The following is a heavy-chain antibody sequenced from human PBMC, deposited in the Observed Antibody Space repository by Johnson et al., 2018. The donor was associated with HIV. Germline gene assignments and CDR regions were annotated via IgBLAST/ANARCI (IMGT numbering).Heavy chain of an antibody. V-gene: IGHV3-33*01. CDR3: ARISYNFWSDPDACDI. CDR2: MYYDGSET. CDR1: GFTISTYG. D-gene: IGHD3-3*01. J-gene: IGHJ3*02. Sequence: QVQLVESGGGVVQPGGSLRLSCVVSGFTISTYGMHWVRQAPGKGLEWVAVMYYDGSETYYVESVKGRFTISRDNAKSSLYLQMNSLRVEDTAVYYCARISYNFWSDPDACDIWGQGTIVTVSS.